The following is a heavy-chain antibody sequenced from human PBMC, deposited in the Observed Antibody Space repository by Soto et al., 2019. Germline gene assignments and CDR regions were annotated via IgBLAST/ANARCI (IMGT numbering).Heavy chain of an antibody. J-gene: IGHJ4*02. Sequence: PSEPLSLTCTVSGGSISSYYWSWIRQPPGKGLEWIGYIYYSGSTNYNPSLKSRVTISVDTSKNQFSLKLSSVTAADTAVYYCARVSSGWSSYFDYWGQGTLVTVS. CDR1: GGSISSYY. D-gene: IGHD6-19*01. CDR3: ARVSSGWSSYFDY. CDR2: IYYSGST. V-gene: IGHV4-59*01.